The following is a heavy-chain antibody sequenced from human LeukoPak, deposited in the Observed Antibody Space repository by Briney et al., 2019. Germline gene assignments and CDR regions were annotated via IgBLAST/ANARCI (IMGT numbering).Heavy chain of an antibody. J-gene: IGHJ4*02. CDR2: ISGNSGSI. D-gene: IGHD1-26*01. V-gene: IGHV3-9*01. CDR3: AKDLSRSSFDY. CDR1: GFTFDDYA. Sequence: GGSLRLSCAASGFTFDDYAMHWVRQAPGKGLEWVSGISGNSGSIGYADSVKGRFTISRDNAKNSLYLQMNSLRAEDTALYYCAKDLSRSSFDYWGQGTLVTVSS.